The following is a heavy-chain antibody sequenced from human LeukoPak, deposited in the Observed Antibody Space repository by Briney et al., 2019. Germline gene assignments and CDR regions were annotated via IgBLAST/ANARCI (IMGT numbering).Heavy chain of an antibody. CDR2: IIPNSGGT. CDR1: GYTFTANY. Sequence: GSVKVSCKASGYTFTANYMHWVRQAPGQGLEWMGWIIPNSGGTNYAQKFQGRVTMTRDTSISTAYMELSWLTSDDAAVYYCARVSCTAGSCSSHLDYWGQGTLVTVSS. V-gene: IGHV1-2*02. D-gene: IGHD2-15*01. CDR3: ARVSCTAGSCSSHLDY. J-gene: IGHJ4*02.